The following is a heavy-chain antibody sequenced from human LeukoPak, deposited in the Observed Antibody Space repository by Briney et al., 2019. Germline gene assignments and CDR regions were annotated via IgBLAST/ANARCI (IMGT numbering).Heavy chain of an antibody. CDR3: ARRLGRDYGGNSVHAFDI. J-gene: IGHJ3*02. CDR1: GGSISSSSYY. D-gene: IGHD4-23*01. Sequence: SEXXSLTCTVSGGSISSSSYYWGWIRQPPGKGREWSGSIYYSGSTYYNPSLKRRVTIYVDTSKNQFSLKLSSVTAADTAVYYCARRLGRDYGGNSVHAFDIWGQGTMVTVSS. CDR2: IYYSGST. V-gene: IGHV4-39*01.